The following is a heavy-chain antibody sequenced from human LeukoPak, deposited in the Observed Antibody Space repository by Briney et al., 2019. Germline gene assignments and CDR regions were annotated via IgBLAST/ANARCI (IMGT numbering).Heavy chain of an antibody. V-gene: IGHV3-11*01. CDR2: ISSSGSTI. D-gene: IGHD2-15*01. J-gene: IGHJ4*02. CDR3: AKDLADCSGGSCYSILFDY. CDR1: GFTFSDYY. Sequence: PGGSLRLSCAASGFTFSDYYMSWIRQAPGKGLEWVSYISSSGSTIYYADSVKGRFTISRDNAKNSLYLQMNSLRAEDTAVYYCAKDLADCSGGSCYSILFDYWGQGTLVTVSS.